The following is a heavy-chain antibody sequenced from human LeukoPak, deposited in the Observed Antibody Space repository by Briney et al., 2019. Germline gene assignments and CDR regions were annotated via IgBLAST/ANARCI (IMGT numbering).Heavy chain of an antibody. CDR3: ARGARAGYNLEPFDY. D-gene: IGHD5-24*01. Sequence: TSETLSLTCAVYGXSFSGYYWSWIRQPPGKGLEWIGYIYYSGSTKYNPSLKSRVTISVDTSKNQFSLKLSSVTAADTAVYYCARGARAGYNLEPFDYWGQGTLVTVSS. V-gene: IGHV4-59*08. CDR1: GXSFSGYY. J-gene: IGHJ4*02. CDR2: IYYSGST.